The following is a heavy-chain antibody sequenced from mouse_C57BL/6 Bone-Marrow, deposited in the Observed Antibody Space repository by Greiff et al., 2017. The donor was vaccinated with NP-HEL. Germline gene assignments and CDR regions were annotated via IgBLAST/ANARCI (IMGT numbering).Heavy chain of an antibody. D-gene: IGHD4-1*01. Sequence: VKLQESGAELVKPGASVKVSCKASGYTFTSYWMHWVKQRPGQGLEWIGRIHPSDSDTNYNQKFKGKATLTVDKSSSTAYMQLSSLTSEDSAVYYCAILLGRGYWGQGTTLTVSS. CDR3: AILLGRGY. J-gene: IGHJ2*01. V-gene: IGHV1-74*01. CDR2: IHPSDSDT. CDR1: GYTFTSYW.